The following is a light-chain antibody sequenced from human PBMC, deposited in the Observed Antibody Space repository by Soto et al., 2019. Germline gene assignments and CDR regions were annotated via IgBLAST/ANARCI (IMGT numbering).Light chain of an antibody. CDR2: DAS. V-gene: IGKV3-11*01. CDR3: QQRSNWPWT. CDR1: QSVSTS. Sequence: EIVLTQSPATLSLSPGERATLSCRASQSVSTSLAWYQHKPGQAPRLLIYDASNRATGIPARFSGSGSGTDFRLTVSSLEPEDFALYYCQQRSNWPWTFGQGTKVEIK. J-gene: IGKJ1*01.